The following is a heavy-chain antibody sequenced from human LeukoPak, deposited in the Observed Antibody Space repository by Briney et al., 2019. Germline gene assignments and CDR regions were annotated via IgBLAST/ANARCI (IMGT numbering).Heavy chain of an antibody. CDR3: ARDWLFGDYYHYYMDV. CDR1: GYTFTGYY. Sequence: ASVKVSCKASGYTFTGYYMHWVRQAPGQGLEWMGWINPNSGGTNYAQKFQGRVTMTRDTSISTAYMELSRLRSDDTAVYYCARDWLFGDYYHYYMDVWGKGTTVTVSS. D-gene: IGHD3-3*01. V-gene: IGHV1-2*02. J-gene: IGHJ6*03. CDR2: INPNSGGT.